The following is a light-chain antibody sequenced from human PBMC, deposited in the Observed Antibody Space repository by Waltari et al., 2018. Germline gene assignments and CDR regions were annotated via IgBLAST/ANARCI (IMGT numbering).Light chain of an antibody. J-gene: IGLJ3*02. CDR2: DVS. V-gene: IGLV2-11*01. CDR1: SSDVGGYNY. Sequence: QSALTQPRSVSGSPGQSVTISCTGTSSDVGGYNYVSWYQQHPGKAPKLMIYDVSKRPSGVPDRFSGSKSGNTASLTSSGLQAEDEADYYCCSYAGSYRWVFGGGTKLTVL. CDR3: CSYAGSYRWV.